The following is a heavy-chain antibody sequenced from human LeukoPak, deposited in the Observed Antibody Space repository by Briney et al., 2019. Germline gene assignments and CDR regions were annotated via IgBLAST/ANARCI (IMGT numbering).Heavy chain of an antibody. J-gene: IGHJ4*02. CDR3: ARLPDPYYFDY. V-gene: IGHV4-39*01. Sequence: SETLSLTCTVSGGSISSNTYYWAWIRQPPGTGLEWIGSIYHTGSTYYNPSLKSRVTISVDPSKNRFSLQLRSVTAADTAMYYCARLPDPYYFDYWGQGTLVTVSS. CDR2: IYHTGST. CDR1: GGSISSNTYY.